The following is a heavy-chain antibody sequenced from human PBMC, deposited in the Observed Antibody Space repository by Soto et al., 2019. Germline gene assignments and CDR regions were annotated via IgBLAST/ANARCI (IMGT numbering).Heavy chain of an antibody. D-gene: IGHD3-10*01. J-gene: IGHJ4*02. CDR1: GFTFSSFW. Sequence: EVQLVESGGGLVQPGGSLRLSCAVSGFTFSSFWMHWVRQAPGEGLVWVSGINTDGSSTSYADSVRGRFTISRDNAKNTLYLQMNSLRVEDTAMYYCAKRGVDTFGLSYWGQGTLVTFSS. V-gene: IGHV3-74*01. CDR2: INTDGSST. CDR3: AKRGVDTFGLSY.